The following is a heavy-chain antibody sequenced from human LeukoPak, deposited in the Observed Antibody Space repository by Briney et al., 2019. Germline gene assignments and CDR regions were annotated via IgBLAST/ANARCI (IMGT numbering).Heavy chain of an antibody. V-gene: IGHV3-21*01. J-gene: IGHJ4*02. D-gene: IGHD6-13*01. Sequence: PGGSLRLSCAASGFTFSSYSMSWVRQAPGKGLEWVSSISSSSSYIYYADSVKGRFTISRDNAENSLYLQMNSLRAEDTAVYYCAREGGAAAGYFDYWGQGTLVTVSS. CDR3: AREGGAAAGYFDY. CDR2: ISSSSSYI. CDR1: GFTFSSYS.